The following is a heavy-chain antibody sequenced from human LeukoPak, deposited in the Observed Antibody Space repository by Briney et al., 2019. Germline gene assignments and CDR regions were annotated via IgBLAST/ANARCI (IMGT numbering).Heavy chain of an antibody. CDR3: ARDYGDYVVGPLYDMDV. D-gene: IGHD4-17*01. CDR1: GFTFSSYG. V-gene: IGHV3-33*01. CDR2: IWYDGSNK. J-gene: IGHJ6*02. Sequence: GGSLRLSCAASGFTFSSYGMHWVRQAPGKGLEWVAVIWYDGSNKYYADSVKGRFTISRDNSKNTLYLQMNSLRAEDTAVYYCARDYGDYVVGPLYDMDVWGQGTTVTVSS.